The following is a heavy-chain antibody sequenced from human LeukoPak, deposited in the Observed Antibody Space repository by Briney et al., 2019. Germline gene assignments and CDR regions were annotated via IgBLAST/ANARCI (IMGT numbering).Heavy chain of an antibody. CDR3: ARDYGGKFDY. Sequence: PSETLSLTCTVSGASISSFYWSWIRQPPGKGLEWIGYISYSGNTKYNPSLKSRVTISVDTSKNQFSLKLSSVTAADTAVYYCARDYGGKFDYWGQGTLVTVSS. CDR1: GASISSFY. D-gene: IGHD4-23*01. J-gene: IGHJ4*02. V-gene: IGHV4-59*01. CDR2: ISYSGNT.